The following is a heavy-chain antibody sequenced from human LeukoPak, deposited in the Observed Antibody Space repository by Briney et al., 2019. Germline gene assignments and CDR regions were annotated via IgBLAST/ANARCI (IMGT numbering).Heavy chain of an antibody. CDR3: ARDRRITMVRGVTSNNWFDP. J-gene: IGHJ5*02. Sequence: ASVKVSCKASGGTFSSYAISWVRQAPGQGLEWMGIINPSGGSTSYAQKFQGRVTMTRDTSTSTVYMELSSLRSEDTAVYYCARDRRITMVRGVTSNNWFDPWGQGTLVTVSS. CDR2: INPSGGST. CDR1: GGTFSSYA. V-gene: IGHV1-46*01. D-gene: IGHD3-10*01.